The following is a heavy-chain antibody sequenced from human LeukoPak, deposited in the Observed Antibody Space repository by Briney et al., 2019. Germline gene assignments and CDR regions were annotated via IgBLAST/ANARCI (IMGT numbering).Heavy chain of an antibody. D-gene: IGHD3-10*01. V-gene: IGHV3-48*01. CDR2: ISSSGTNI. Sequence: PGESLTLTCAVSGFTFSACSKNWVRQAPGKGLERVSYISSSGTNIHYADSVKGRFIFSRDNAKNSLYLQMSSLRVEDTAVYFCAREEVRGYLDYWGQGILVTVSS. CDR3: AREEVRGYLDY. CDR1: GFTFSACS. J-gene: IGHJ4*02.